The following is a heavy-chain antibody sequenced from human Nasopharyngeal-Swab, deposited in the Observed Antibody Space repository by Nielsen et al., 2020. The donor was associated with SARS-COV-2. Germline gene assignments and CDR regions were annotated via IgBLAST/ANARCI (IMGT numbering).Heavy chain of an antibody. V-gene: IGHV6-1*01. CDR3: AREISSWSYYYYYYMDV. Sequence: WIRQSPSRGLEWLGRTYYRSKWYNDYAVSVKSRITINPDTSKNQFSLQLNSVTPEDTAVYYCAREISSWSYYYYYYMDVWGKGTTVTASS. D-gene: IGHD6-13*01. CDR2: TYYRSKWYN. J-gene: IGHJ6*03.